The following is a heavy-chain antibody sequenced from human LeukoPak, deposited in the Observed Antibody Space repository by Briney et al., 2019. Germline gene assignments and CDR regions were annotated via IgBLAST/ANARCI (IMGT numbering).Heavy chain of an antibody. CDR1: GYTFTGYY. CDR2: INPNSGGT. J-gene: IGHJ6*03. CDR3: ARLEGYCSGGSWYSNYYMDV. Sequence: ASVKVSCKASGYTFTGYYMHWVRQAPGQGLEWMGWINPNSGGTNYAQKFQGRVTMTRDTSISTAYMELSRLRSDDTAVYYCARLEGYCSGGSWYSNYYMDVWGKGTTVTVSS. D-gene: IGHD2-15*01. V-gene: IGHV1-2*02.